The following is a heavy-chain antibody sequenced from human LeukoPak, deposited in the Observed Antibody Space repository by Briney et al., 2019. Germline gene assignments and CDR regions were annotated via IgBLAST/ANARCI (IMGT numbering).Heavy chain of an antibody. V-gene: IGHV4-61*02. D-gene: IGHD2-2*02. CDR2: IYTSGST. CDR1: GGSSSSGSYY. CDR3: ARVGVVPAAIVY. J-gene: IGHJ4*02. Sequence: SETLSLTCTVSGGSSSSGSYYWSWIRQPAGKGLEWIGRIYTSGSTNYNPSLKSRVTISVDTSKNQFSLKLSSVTAADTAVYYCARVGVVPAAIVYWGQGTLVTVSS.